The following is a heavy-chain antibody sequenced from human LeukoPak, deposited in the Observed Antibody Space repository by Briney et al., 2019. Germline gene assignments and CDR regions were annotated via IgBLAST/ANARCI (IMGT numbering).Heavy chain of an antibody. Sequence: GGSLRLSCAASGFTFNTYTMNWVRQAPGKGLEWVSHITASGTAMFYADSVKGRFTISRDNAKNSLYLQMNSLRDEDTAVYYCASSGSYRFDYWGQGTLVTVSS. CDR2: ITASGTAM. CDR3: ASSGSYRFDY. J-gene: IGHJ4*02. CDR1: GFTFNTYT. D-gene: IGHD1-26*01. V-gene: IGHV3-48*02.